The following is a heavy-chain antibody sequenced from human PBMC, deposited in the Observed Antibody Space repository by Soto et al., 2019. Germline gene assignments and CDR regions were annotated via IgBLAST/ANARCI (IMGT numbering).Heavy chain of an antibody. J-gene: IGHJ4*02. V-gene: IGHV4-39*01. D-gene: IGHD3-10*01. CDR1: GGSIISSSYY. Sequence: SETLSLTCTVSGGSIISSSYYWVLIRQPPGKGLEWIGSIYYSGSTYYNPSLKSRVTISVDTFKNQFSLKLSSVTAADTAVYYCARTKWFGDHFDYWGQGTLVTVSS. CDR2: IYYSGST. CDR3: ARTKWFGDHFDY.